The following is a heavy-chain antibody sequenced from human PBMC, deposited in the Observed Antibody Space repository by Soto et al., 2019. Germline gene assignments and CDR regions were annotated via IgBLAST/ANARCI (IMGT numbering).Heavy chain of an antibody. D-gene: IGHD2-8*01. J-gene: IGHJ4*02. V-gene: IGHV3-23*01. Sequence: GGSLRRSCAASGFTFYSYAMSWVRQAPGKAPEWVSGISNSAAAYYADSVKGRFIISRDNSRSTLYLQMNSLRVEDTAVYYCAKALAGNGVPYFDSWGQGALVAVSS. CDR3: AKALAGNGVPYFDS. CDR1: GFTFYSYA. CDR2: ISNSAAA.